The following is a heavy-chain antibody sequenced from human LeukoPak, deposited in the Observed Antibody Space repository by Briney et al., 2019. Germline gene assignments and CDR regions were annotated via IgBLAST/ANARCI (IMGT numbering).Heavy chain of an antibody. CDR2: ISGSGGST. CDR3: AKQVCGADCYYYYGMDV. J-gene: IGHJ6*02. CDR1: GFTFSSYA. V-gene: IGHV3-23*01. Sequence: GGSLRLSCAASGFTFSSYAMSWVRQAPGKGLEWVSAISGSGGSTYYADSVKGRFTISRDNSKNTLYLQMNRLRAEDTAVYYCAKQVCGADCYYYYGMDVWGQGTTVTVSS. D-gene: IGHD2-21*02.